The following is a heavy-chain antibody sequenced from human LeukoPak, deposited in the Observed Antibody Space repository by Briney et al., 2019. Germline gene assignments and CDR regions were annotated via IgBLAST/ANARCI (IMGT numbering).Heavy chain of an antibody. V-gene: IGHV3-7*01. CDR3: ARGNDYALDY. CDR2: IKQDGSQK. J-gene: IGHJ4*02. Sequence: GGSLRLSCTVSGFTFSSYWMNWVRQAPGKGLEWVANIKQDGSQKYYVDPVKGRFTISRDNAKNSLYLQMNSLRAEDTAVYYCARGNDYALDYWGQGTLVTVSS. CDR1: GFTFSSYW. D-gene: IGHD4-17*01.